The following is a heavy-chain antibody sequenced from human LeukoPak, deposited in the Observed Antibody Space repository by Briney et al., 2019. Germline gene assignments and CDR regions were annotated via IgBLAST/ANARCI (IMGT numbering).Heavy chain of an antibody. CDR3: ARDLGAPKYVAYSVDY. V-gene: IGHV4-61*08. CDR1: GASVSTGDYY. J-gene: IGHJ4*02. D-gene: IGHD3-16*01. Sequence: SETLSLTCIVSGASVSTGDYYWSWIRQPPGKRPEWIAYVHYSDGATYNPSLQSRVTISIDRSKNQFSLRLMSVTAADTAVYYCARDLGAPKYVAYSVDYWSQGTLVTVSS. CDR2: VHYSDGA.